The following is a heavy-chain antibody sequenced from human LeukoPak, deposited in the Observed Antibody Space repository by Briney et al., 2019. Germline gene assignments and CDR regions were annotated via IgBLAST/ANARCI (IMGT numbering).Heavy chain of an antibody. Sequence: GGSLRLSCEVSGFTFSHYAMYCARQARGKGLEWVSTISGSGTNTFHADSLKGRFAFSRDDSKNTVFLQMKSLIPDDTALYYCARDANAAGNYYMVVWGKGTMVTVSS. V-gene: IGHV3-23*01. CDR1: GFTFSHYA. J-gene: IGHJ6*03. CDR2: ISGSGTNT. D-gene: IGHD1-1*01. CDR3: ARDANAAGNYYMVV.